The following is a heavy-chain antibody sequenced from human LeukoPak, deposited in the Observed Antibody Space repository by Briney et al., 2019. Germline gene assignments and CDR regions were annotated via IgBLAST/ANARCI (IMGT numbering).Heavy chain of an antibody. Sequence: GASVKVSCKASGGTFSSYAISWVRQAPGQGLEWMGGIIPNFGTANYAQKFQGRVTITADESTSTAYMELSSLRSEDTAVYYCARDLGQIQLWFSDNWFDPWGQGTLVTVSS. CDR1: GGTFSSYA. V-gene: IGHV1-69*13. CDR2: IIPNFGTA. D-gene: IGHD5-18*01. CDR3: ARDLGQIQLWFSDNWFDP. J-gene: IGHJ5*02.